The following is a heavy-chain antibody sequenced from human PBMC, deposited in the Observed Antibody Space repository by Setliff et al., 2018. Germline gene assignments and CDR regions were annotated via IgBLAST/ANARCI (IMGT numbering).Heavy chain of an antibody. D-gene: IGHD5-18*01. J-gene: IGHJ3*02. V-gene: IGHV4-38-2*02. CDR2: IYHSGSA. CDR1: GYSISSDHY. Sequence: PSETLSLTCAVSGYSISSDHYRGWIRQPPGKGLEWIGSIYHSGSAYYNPSLKSRVTISVDTSKNQFSLKLSSVTAADRAVYYCARDGGNGYGVDAYAGGGFDIWGQGTMVTVSS. CDR3: ARDGGNGYGVDAYAGGGFDI.